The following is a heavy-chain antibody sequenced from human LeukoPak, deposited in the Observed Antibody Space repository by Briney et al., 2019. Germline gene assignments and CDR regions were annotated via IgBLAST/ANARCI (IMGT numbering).Heavy chain of an antibody. Sequence: GGSLRLSCAASGFTFSSHAMSWVRQAPGKGLEWVAAISRSGGNTYYGDSVKGRFTISRDSSKNTLHLQMDSLRAEDTAVYYCVKDWPVSGDHYSPFDYWGQGTLVTVSS. V-gene: IGHV3-23*01. CDR1: GFTFSSHA. CDR3: VKDWPVSGDHYSPFDY. D-gene: IGHD4-11*01. CDR2: ISRSGGNT. J-gene: IGHJ4*02.